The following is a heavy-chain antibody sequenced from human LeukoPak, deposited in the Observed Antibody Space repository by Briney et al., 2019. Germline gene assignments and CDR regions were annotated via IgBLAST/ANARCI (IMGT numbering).Heavy chain of an antibody. D-gene: IGHD6-13*01. Sequence: SQTLSLTCAVSGGSISSGGYSWSWIRQPPGKGLEWIGYIYHSGSTYYNPSLKSRVTISVDRSKNQFSLKLSSVTAADTAVYYCASFSSWYSYFQHWGQGTLVTVSS. J-gene: IGHJ1*01. CDR3: ASFSSWYSYFQH. CDR1: GGSISSGGYS. CDR2: IYHSGST. V-gene: IGHV4-30-2*01.